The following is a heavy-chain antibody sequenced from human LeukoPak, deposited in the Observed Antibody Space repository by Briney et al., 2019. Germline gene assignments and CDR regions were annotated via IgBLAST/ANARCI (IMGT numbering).Heavy chain of an antibody. CDR2: IYYSGST. J-gene: IGHJ4*02. D-gene: IGHD3-10*01. CDR1: GGSISSSSYY. V-gene: IGHV4-39*01. Sequence: PSETLSLTCTVSGGSISSSSYYWGWIRQPPGKGLEWIGSIYYSGSTYYNPSLKSRVTISVDTSKNQFSLKLSSVTAADTAVYYCARLWGGRWFGELFPFFGYWGQGTLVTVSS. CDR3: ARLWGGRWFGELFPFFGY.